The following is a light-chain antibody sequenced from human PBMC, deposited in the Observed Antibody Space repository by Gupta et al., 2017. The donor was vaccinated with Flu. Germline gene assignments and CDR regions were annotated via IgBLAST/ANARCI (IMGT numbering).Light chain of an antibody. CDR2: GAS. Sequence: EIVLTQYPGTLSLSPGERATSSCRASQSVASYLDWYQQKTGQAPRLLIYGASSRATGIPDRFSGSGSGTDFSLTISRLEPEDFAVYYCQHDGTSPTFGQGTKLEIK. CDR3: QHDGTSPT. V-gene: IGKV3-20*01. J-gene: IGKJ2*01. CDR1: QSVASY.